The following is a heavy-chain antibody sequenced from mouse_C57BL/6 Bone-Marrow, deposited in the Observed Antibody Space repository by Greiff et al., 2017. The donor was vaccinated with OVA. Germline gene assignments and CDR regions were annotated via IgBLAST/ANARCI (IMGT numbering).Heavy chain of an antibody. Sequence: QVQLQQPGAELVKPGASVKMSCKASGYTFTSYWITWVKQRPGQGLEWIGDIYPGSGSTNYNEKFKSKATLTVDTSSSTAYMQLSSLTSEDSAVYYCASPMTTVWYFDVWGTGTTVTVSS. CDR3: ASPMTTVWYFDV. D-gene: IGHD1-1*01. CDR2: IYPGSGST. V-gene: IGHV1-55*01. J-gene: IGHJ1*03. CDR1: GYTFTSYW.